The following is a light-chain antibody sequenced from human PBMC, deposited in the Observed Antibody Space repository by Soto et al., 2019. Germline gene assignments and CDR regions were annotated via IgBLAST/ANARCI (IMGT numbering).Light chain of an antibody. V-gene: IGKV1-33*01. Sequence: IQMTQSPSSLSASVGDRVTITCQASQDISDSLNWYQQKPGKAPTLLIYDASNLAAGVPSRFSGSGSATHFTFTINSLLPEDIATYYCQQYENLPPFLTFGGGTKVDIK. CDR3: QQYENLPPFLT. CDR1: QDISDS. CDR2: DAS. J-gene: IGKJ4*01.